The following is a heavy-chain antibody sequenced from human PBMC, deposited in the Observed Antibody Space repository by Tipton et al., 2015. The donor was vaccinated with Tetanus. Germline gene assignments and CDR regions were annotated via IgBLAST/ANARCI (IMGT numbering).Heavy chain of an antibody. V-gene: IGHV3-9*03. Sequence: SLRLSCAGSGFSFRTYGMHWVRQVPGKGLEWVSGIIWSSGHIGYGDSVKGRFTISRDKAKNSLYLQMNSLRDEDMALYYCVKDMVPGGADLWGQGTTVIVSS. CDR3: VKDMVPGGADL. J-gene: IGHJ6*02. D-gene: IGHD4-17*01. CDR1: GFSFRTYG. CDR2: IIWSSGHI.